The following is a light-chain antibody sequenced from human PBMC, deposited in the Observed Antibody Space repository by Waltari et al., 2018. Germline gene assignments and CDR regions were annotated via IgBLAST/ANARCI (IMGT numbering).Light chain of an antibody. CDR1: QNINTY. CDR3: QRYNSYSNT. CDR2: GGS. V-gene: IGKV1-5*01. Sequence: DIQMTQSPSTLSASLGDRVTITCRPSQNINTYLAWYQHKPGKAPKLPIYGGSTLESGVPLRFSGSGSGTEFTLTISSLQPDDFATYYCQRYNSYSNTFGQGTKLEIK. J-gene: IGKJ2*01.